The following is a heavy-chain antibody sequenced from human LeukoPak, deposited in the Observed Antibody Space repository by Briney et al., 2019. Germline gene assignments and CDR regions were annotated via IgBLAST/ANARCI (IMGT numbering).Heavy chain of an antibody. CDR3: ARLYYGSGSLYYFDY. Sequence: GESLKISCKGSGYSFTSYWIGWVRQMPGKSLEWMGIIYPGDSDTRYSPSFQGQVTISADKSISTAYLQWSSLKASDTAMYYCARLYYGSGSLYYFDYWGQGTLVTVSS. J-gene: IGHJ4*02. CDR1: GYSFTSYW. V-gene: IGHV5-51*01. CDR2: IYPGDSDT. D-gene: IGHD3-10*01.